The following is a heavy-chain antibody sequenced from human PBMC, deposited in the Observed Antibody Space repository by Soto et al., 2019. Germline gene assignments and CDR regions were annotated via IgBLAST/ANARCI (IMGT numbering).Heavy chain of an antibody. V-gene: IGHV3-7*05. CDR3: ARGGNWFGP. Sequence: EVQLVESGGGLVQPGGSLRLSCAASDFSFSDYWMAWVRQPPGKGLEWVANLDQGAGGKHYVDSVKGRFTISRDNAKNSLYLHMNSLRAEDRAVYYCARGGNWFGPWGEGTLVTVSS. J-gene: IGHJ5*02. CDR1: DFSFSDYW. CDR2: LDQGAGGK. D-gene: IGHD6-13*01.